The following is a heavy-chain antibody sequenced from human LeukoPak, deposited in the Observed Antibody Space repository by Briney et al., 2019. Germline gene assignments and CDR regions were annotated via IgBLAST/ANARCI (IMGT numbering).Heavy chain of an antibody. CDR3: AVVVVPAAPEFDY. J-gene: IGHJ4*02. Sequence: SETLSLTCDVSGGFLSSGTHYWTWIRQPPGKGLEWIGYIYHSGSTYYNPSLKSRVAISVDRSMNQFSLKLGSVTAADTAVYYCAVVVVPAAPEFDYWGQGTLVTVSS. CDR1: GGFLSSGTHY. V-gene: IGHV4-30-2*01. D-gene: IGHD2-2*01. CDR2: IYHSGST.